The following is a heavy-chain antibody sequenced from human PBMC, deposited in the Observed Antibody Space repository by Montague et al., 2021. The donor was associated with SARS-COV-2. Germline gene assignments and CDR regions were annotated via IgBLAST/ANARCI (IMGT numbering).Heavy chain of an antibody. CDR2: INHSGST. D-gene: IGHD1-26*01. CDR3: ARGRHSNTYYDRGDY. CDR1: GGSFSGYY. V-gene: IGHV4-59*01. Sequence: SETLSLTCAVSGGSFSGYYWSWIRQPPGKGLEWIGDINHSGSTNYNPSLKSRVTISTDTSKNHFSLRLSSVTTTDTAVYYCARGRHSNTYYDRGDYWGQGTLVTVSP. J-gene: IGHJ4*02.